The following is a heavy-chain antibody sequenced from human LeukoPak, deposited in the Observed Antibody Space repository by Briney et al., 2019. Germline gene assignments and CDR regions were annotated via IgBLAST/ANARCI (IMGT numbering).Heavy chain of an antibody. CDR2: IYYSGST. V-gene: IGHV4-39*07. Sequence: SETLSLTCTVSGGSISSSSYYWGWIRQPPGKGLEWIGSIYYSGSTYYNPSLKSRVTISVDTSKNQFSLKLSSVTAADTAVYYCARAPSMATPGTSFYYAMDVWGQGTTVTVSS. D-gene: IGHD3-10*01. CDR3: ARAPSMATPGTSFYYAMDV. J-gene: IGHJ6*02. CDR1: GGSISSSSYY.